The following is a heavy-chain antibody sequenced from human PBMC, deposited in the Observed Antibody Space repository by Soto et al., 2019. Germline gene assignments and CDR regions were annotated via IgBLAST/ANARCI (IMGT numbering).Heavy chain of an antibody. J-gene: IGHJ4*01. CDR1: GYIFTSYD. CDR2: MNPNSANT. CDR3: ARSKRYYSSGPYLLDY. D-gene: IGHD6-19*01. V-gene: IGHV1-8*01. Sequence: ASVKVSCKASGYIFTSYDINWVRQATGQGLEWMGWMNPNSANTGYAQNFQGRVTMTRNTSINTLYMELSSPKSEDTAVYYCARSKRYYSSGPYLLDYCGQGSLVTVYS.